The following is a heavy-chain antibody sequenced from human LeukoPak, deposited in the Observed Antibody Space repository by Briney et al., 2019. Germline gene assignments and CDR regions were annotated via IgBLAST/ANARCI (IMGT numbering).Heavy chain of an antibody. Sequence: GGSLRLSCAASGFTFSSYEMNWVRQAPGKGLEWDSYISSSGSTIYYADSVKGRFTISRDNAKNSLYLQMNSLRAEDTAVYYCAREDPATGNYWGQGTLVTVSS. D-gene: IGHD3-10*01. CDR3: AREDPATGNY. CDR1: GFTFSSYE. J-gene: IGHJ4*02. V-gene: IGHV3-48*03. CDR2: ISSSGSTI.